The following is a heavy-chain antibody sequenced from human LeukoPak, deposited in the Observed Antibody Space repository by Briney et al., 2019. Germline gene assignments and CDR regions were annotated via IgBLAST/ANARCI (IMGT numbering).Heavy chain of an antibody. CDR2: IIPILGAA. CDR1: GPTVSSYA. Sequence: SVKVSCTAAGPTVSSYATSWVRQAPGQGLEWMGGIIPILGAANYAKKSQGRVTTTADETTSTTYLEMSSLRSEDTSLFFCAGQWLSEYYFNYRGEGKLVTVSS. V-gene: IGHV1-69*01. D-gene: IGHD6-19*01. CDR3: AGQWLSEYYFNY. J-gene: IGHJ4*02.